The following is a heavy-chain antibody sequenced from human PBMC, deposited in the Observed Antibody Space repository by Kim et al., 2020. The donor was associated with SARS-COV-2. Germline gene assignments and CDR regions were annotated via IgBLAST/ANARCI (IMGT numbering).Heavy chain of an antibody. D-gene: IGHD3-22*01. V-gene: IGHV3-21*01. CDR3: ASVIIAYYYDSHDAFGI. J-gene: IGHJ3*02. Sequence: VKGRFTISRDNAKNSLYLQMNSLRAEDTAVYYCASVIIAYYYDSHDAFGIWGQGTMVTDSS.